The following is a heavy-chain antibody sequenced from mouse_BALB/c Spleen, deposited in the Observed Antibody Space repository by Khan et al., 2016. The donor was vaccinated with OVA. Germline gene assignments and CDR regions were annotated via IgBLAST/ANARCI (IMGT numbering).Heavy chain of an antibody. CDR2: ISYSGST. J-gene: IGHJ2*01. V-gene: IGHV3-2*02. CDR3: ARTARIKY. D-gene: IGHD1-2*01. CDR1: GYSITSGYG. Sequence: EAHPQESEPGLVKPSQSLSLTCTVTGYSITSGYGWNWIWQFPGNKLAWMGYISYSGSTNYNPSLKSRISTTRDTSKNQFFLQLNSVTTEDTATYYCARTARIKYWGQGTTLTVSS.